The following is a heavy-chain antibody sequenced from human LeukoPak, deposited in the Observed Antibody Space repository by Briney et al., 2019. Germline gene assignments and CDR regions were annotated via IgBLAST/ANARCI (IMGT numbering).Heavy chain of an antibody. Sequence: SETLSLTCTVSGGSISSGDFYWSWLRQPPGKGLECIGYIYYSGSTHYTPSLKSRLSISLDTSKNQVSLRLTSVTAADTAVYYCARGEVSGYCSNGICTSGAFDIWGQGTTVTVSS. J-gene: IGHJ3*02. D-gene: IGHD2-8*01. CDR1: GGSISSGDFY. CDR3: ARGEVSGYCSNGICTSGAFDI. V-gene: IGHV4-30-4*01. CDR2: IYYSGST.